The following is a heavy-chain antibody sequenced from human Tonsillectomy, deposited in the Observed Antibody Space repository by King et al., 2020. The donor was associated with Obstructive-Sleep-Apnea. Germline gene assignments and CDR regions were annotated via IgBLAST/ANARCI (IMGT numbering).Heavy chain of an antibody. V-gene: IGHV4-4*07. CDR3: ERDGSVGWFDS. J-gene: IGHJ5*01. D-gene: IGHD2-15*01. CDR1: GGSINSYY. CDR2: IYTSGSN. Sequence: QLQESVPGLVKPSETLSLTCTVSGGSINSYYVSWIRQPAGKGLEWIGRIYTSGSNNYNPSLKSRVTLAVDPSKNQFSLKLGSVTAADTAVYYCERDGSVGWFDSWGQGTLVTVSS.